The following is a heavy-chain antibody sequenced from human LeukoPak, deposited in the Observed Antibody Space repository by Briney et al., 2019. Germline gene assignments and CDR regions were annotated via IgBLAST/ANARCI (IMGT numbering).Heavy chain of an antibody. V-gene: IGHV4-31*03. CDR2: IYYSGST. J-gene: IGHJ3*02. D-gene: IGHD3-10*01. CDR1: GGSISSGGYY. Sequence: TLSLTCTVSGGSISSGGYYWSWIRQHPGKGLEWIGYIYYSGSTYYNPSLKSRVTISVDTSKNQFSLKLSSVTAADTAVYYCASRVDLFGGAFDIWGQGTMVTVSS. CDR3: ASRVDLFGGAFDI.